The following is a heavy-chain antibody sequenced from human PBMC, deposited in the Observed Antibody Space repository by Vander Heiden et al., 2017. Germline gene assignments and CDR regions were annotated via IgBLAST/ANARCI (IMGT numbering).Heavy chain of an antibody. J-gene: IGHJ6*02. Sequence: QVQLVQSGAEVKKPGASVKVSCKASGYTFTSYDINWVRQATGQGLEWMGWMNPNSGNTGYAQKFQGRVTMTRNTSISTAYMELSSLRSEYTAVYYCARVGYYDFWSGYYPPGMDVWGQGTTVTVSS. CDR3: ARVGYYDFWSGYYPPGMDV. CDR2: MNPNSGNT. CDR1: GYTFTSYD. D-gene: IGHD3-3*01. V-gene: IGHV1-8*01.